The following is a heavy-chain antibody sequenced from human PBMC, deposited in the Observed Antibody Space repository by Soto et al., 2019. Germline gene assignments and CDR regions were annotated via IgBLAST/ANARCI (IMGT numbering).Heavy chain of an antibody. J-gene: IGHJ6*02. V-gene: IGHV1-46*01. CDR3: ARDGEDTAMAPRYYYYYGMDV. CDR1: GYTFTSYY. Sequence: QVQLVQSGAEVKKPGASVKVSCKASGYTFTSYYMHWVRQAPGQGLEWMGIINPSGGSTSYAQKFQGRVTMTRDTSTSTVYMELSSLRSEDTAVYYCARDGEDTAMAPRYYYYYGMDVWGQGTTVTVSS. CDR2: INPSGGST. D-gene: IGHD5-18*01.